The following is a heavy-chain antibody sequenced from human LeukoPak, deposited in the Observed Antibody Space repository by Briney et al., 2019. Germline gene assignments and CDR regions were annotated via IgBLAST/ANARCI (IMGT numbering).Heavy chain of an antibody. CDR3: ARHQAAAEDTRINWFDP. V-gene: IGHV5-51*01. CDR2: IYPGDSDT. Sequence: GASLQISCKGSGSSFTSYWIGWVRPLPGKGLEWMGIIYPGDSDTRYSPSFQGQVTISADKSISTAYLQWSSLKASDTAMYYCARHQAAAEDTRINWFDPWGQGTLVTVSS. CDR1: GSSFTSYW. J-gene: IGHJ5*02. D-gene: IGHD6-13*01.